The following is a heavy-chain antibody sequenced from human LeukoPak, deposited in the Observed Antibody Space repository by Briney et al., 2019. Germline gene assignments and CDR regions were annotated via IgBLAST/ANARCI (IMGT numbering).Heavy chain of an antibody. J-gene: IGHJ4*02. CDR2: ISSSSSTI. CDR3: AVNDYFDY. Sequence: PGGSLRLSCAASGFTFSSYSMNWVRQAPGKGLEWVSYISSSSSTIYYADSVKGRFTISRDNAKNSLYLQMNSLGAEDTAVYYCAVNDYFDYWGQGTLVTVSS. V-gene: IGHV3-48*01. CDR1: GFTFSSYS.